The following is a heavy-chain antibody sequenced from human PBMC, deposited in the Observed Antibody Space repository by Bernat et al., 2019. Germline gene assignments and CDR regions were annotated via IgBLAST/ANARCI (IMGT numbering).Heavy chain of an antibody. CDR3: ARDRGWYFDL. CDR1: GFTFSSYS. Sequence: EVQLVESGGGLVKPGGSLILSCAASGFTFSSYSMNWVRQAPGKGLEWVSSISSSSSYIYYAESVKGGFTISGDNAKNSLYLQLSSLRAEDAAVNYCARDRGWYFDLRGRGSLVTV. J-gene: IGHJ2*01. CDR2: ISSSSSYI. V-gene: IGHV3-21*01.